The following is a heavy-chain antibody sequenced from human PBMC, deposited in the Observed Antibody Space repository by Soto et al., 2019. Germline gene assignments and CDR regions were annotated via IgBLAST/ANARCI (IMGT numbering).Heavy chain of an antibody. V-gene: IGHV3-11*06. CDR2: ISSSSSYT. J-gene: IGHJ6*02. CDR3: ARDHRVHYGMDV. Sequence: QVQLVESGGGLVKPGGSLRLSCAASGFTFSDYYMSWIRQAPGKGLEWVSYISSSSSYTNYADSVKGRFTISRDNAKNSLYLQMNNLRAEDTAVYYCARDHRVHYGMDVWGQGTTVTVSS. CDR1: GFTFSDYY.